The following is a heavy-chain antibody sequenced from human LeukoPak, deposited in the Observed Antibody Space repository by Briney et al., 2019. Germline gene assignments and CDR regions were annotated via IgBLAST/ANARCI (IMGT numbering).Heavy chain of an antibody. D-gene: IGHD6-13*01. CDR2: IYYSGST. CDR3: ARGPLLHDSSSWYYYGMDV. CDR1: GGSISSGAYY. V-gene: IGHV4-31*03. Sequence: SETLSLTCTVSGGSISSGAYYWSWIRQHPGKGLEWIGYIYYSGSTYYSPSLKSRVTISVDTSKNQFSLKLSSVTAADTAVYYCARGPLLHDSSSWYYYGMDVWGQGTTVTVSS. J-gene: IGHJ6*02.